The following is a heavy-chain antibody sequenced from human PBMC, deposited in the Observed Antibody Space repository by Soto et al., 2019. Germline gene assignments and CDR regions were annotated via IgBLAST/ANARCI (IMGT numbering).Heavy chain of an antibody. D-gene: IGHD4-17*01. CDR2: IIPIFGTA. Sequence: QVQLVQSGAEVKKPGSSVKVSCKASGGTFSSYAISWVRQAPGQGLEWMGGIIPIFGTANYAQKFQGRVTITADESTSTAYLELSSLSSEDTAVYYCAITTVTTGGWDWFDPWGQGTLVTVSS. CDR3: AITTVTTGGWDWFDP. J-gene: IGHJ5*02. V-gene: IGHV1-69*01. CDR1: GGTFSSYA.